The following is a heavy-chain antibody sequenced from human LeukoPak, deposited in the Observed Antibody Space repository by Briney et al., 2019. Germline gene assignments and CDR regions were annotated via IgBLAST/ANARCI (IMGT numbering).Heavy chain of an antibody. Sequence: GGSLRLSCAASGFTISSYAMNWVRQAPGKGLEWVSSISGSGASTYYSDSVKGRFTISRDNSKNTLYLQMNSLRAEDTAVYYCTKPRVVLLWFGELYNDAFDIWGQGTMVTVSS. J-gene: IGHJ3*02. CDR2: ISGSGAST. CDR3: TKPRVVLLWFGELYNDAFDI. CDR1: GFTISSYA. D-gene: IGHD3-10*01. V-gene: IGHV3-23*01.